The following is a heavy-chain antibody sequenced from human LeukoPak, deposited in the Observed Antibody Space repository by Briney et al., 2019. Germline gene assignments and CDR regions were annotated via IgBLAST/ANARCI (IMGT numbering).Heavy chain of an antibody. J-gene: IGHJ5*02. Sequence: GGSLRLSCAASGFTFSNYGMNWVRQAPGKGLEWVSGITGNGGTTYYADSVKGRFTISRDNSKNTVYLQMNSLRAEDTAVYYCARCRSSWYFWFDPWGQGTLVTVSS. D-gene: IGHD6-13*01. CDR1: GFTFSNYG. CDR2: ITGNGGTT. CDR3: ARCRSSWYFWFDP. V-gene: IGHV3-23*01.